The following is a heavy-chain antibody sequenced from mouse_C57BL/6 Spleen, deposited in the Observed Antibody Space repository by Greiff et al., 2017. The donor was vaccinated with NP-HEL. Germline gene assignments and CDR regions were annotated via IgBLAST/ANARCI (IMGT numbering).Heavy chain of an antibody. CDR3: ARFPYDYAYFDD. J-gene: IGHJ2*01. CDR1: GYAFSSYW. CDR2: IYPGDGDT. V-gene: IGHV1-80*01. D-gene: IGHD2-4*01. Sequence: QVQLQQSGAELVKPGASVKISCKASGYAFSSYWMNWVKQRPGKGLEWIGQIYPGDGDTNYNGKFKGKATLTADKSSSTAYMQLSSLTSEDSAVYFCARFPYDYAYFDDWGQGTTLTVSS.